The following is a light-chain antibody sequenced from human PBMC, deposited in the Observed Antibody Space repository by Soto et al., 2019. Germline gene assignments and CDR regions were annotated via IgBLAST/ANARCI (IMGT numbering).Light chain of an antibody. CDR2: EGN. CDR3: CSYAGSSTWV. Sequence: QSALTQPASVSVSPGQSITISCTGTSSDVGSYNLVSWYQQHPGKAPKLMIYEGNERPSGVSNRFSGSKSGNTASLTISGLQAEDEADYYCCSYAGSSTWVFGGGTKLTVL. J-gene: IGLJ3*02. CDR1: SSDVGSYNL. V-gene: IGLV2-23*01.